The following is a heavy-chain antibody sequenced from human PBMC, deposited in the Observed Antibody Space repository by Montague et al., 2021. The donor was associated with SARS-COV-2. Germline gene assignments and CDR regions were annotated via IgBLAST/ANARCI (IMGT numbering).Heavy chain of an antibody. V-gene: IGHV4-59*02. J-gene: IGHJ6*02. CDR3: ARDRPRSYYYDSGTYTWGGYGMDV. Sequence: SETLSLTCTVSGVSVTDYYWSWIRQPPGKGLEWVGDVLYNKGTNFNPSLESRVAISVDTSKDQFSLKLSSVTAADTAVYYCARDRPRSYYYDSGTYTWGGYGMDVWGQGTTVAVSS. CDR2: VLYNKGT. CDR1: GVSVTDYY. D-gene: IGHD3-10*01.